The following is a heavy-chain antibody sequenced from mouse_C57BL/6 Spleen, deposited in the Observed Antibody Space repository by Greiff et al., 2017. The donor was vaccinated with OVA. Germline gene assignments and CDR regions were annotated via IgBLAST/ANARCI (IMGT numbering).Heavy chain of an antibody. CDR2: ISDGGSYT. CDR1: GFTFSSYA. J-gene: IGHJ4*01. D-gene: IGHD2-4*01. Sequence: VQLKESGGGLVKPGGSLKLSCAASGFTFSSYAMSWVRQTPEKRLEWVATISDGGSYTYYPDNVKGRFTISRDNAKNNLYLQMSHLKSEDTAMDYCARALYDYDGDAMDYWGQGTSVTVSS. V-gene: IGHV5-4*01. CDR3: ARALYDYDGDAMDY.